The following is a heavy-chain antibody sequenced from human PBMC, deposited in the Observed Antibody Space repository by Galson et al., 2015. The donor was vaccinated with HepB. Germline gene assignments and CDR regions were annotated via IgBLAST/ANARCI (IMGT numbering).Heavy chain of an antibody. V-gene: IGHV3-66*01. D-gene: IGHD1-14*01. Sequence: SLRLSCAASGSTVSTKYMSWVRQAPGKGLEWVSVIYSGGSTYYADSVKGRFTIAGDDSKNTLYLQMSSLRAEDTAVYFCARESGEALGAFDIWGQGTVVTVSS. J-gene: IGHJ3*02. CDR3: ARESGEALGAFDI. CDR1: GSTVSTKY. CDR2: IYSGGST.